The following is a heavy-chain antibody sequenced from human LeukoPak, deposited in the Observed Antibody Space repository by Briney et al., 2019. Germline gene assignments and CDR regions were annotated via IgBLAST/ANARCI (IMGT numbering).Heavy chain of an antibody. CDR1: GFTFSSYW. Sequence: GGSLRLSCAASGFTFSSYWMSWVRQAPGKGLEWVANIKQDGSEKYYVDSVKGRFTISRDNAKNSLYLQINSLRAEDTAVYYCARLQWLVPFDYWGQGTLVTVSS. CDR3: ARLQWLVPFDY. D-gene: IGHD6-19*01. V-gene: IGHV3-7*01. J-gene: IGHJ4*02. CDR2: IKQDGSEK.